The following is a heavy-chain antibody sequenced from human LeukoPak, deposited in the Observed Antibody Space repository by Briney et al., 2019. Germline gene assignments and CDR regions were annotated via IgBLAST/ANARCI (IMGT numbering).Heavy chain of an antibody. CDR2: TNTDGTWT. V-gene: IGHV3-74*01. CDR1: GFTFNTYW. J-gene: IGHJ4*02. CDR3: ASLTFGPDY. Sequence: GGSLRLSCGASGFTFNTYWMHWVRHATGKGLVWVAGTNTDGTWTNYADSVTGRFTISRDNVKNMLYLQMNSLRAEDTAVYYCASLTFGPDYWGQGSLVTVSS. D-gene: IGHD3-16*01.